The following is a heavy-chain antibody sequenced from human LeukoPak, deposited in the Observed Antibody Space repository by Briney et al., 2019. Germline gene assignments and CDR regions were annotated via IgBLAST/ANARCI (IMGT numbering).Heavy chain of an antibody. CDR1: GGSISTTSYY. CDR2: IYYNGLT. J-gene: IGHJ4*02. D-gene: IGHD3-16*02. CDR3: ARLRYYDHIWGSFRPYYFDY. V-gene: IGHV4-39*01. Sequence: PSETLSLTCTVSGGSISTTSYYWGWVRQPPGKGLEWIGDIYYNGLTYYNPSLKSRVTIYVDPSKNQFTLKSSSVTAADTAVYYCARLRYYDHIWGSFRPYYFDYWGQGTLVTVSS.